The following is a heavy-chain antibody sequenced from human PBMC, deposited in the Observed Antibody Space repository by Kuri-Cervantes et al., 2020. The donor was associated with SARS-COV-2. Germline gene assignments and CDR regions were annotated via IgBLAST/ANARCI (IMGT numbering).Heavy chain of an antibody. V-gene: IGHV3-49*04. CDR2: IRSKAYGGTT. CDR3: TTVPYYYDSSTLDY. D-gene: IGHD3-22*01. Sequence: GGSLRLSCAASGFTFGDYAMSWVRQAPGKGPEWVGFIRSKAYGGTTEYAASVKGRFTISRDDSKNTLYLQMNSLKTEDTAVYYCTTVPYYYDSSTLDYWGQGTLVTVSS. CDR1: GFTFGDYA. J-gene: IGHJ4*02.